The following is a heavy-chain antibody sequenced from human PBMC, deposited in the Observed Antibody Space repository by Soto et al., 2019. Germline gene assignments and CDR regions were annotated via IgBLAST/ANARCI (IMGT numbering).Heavy chain of an antibody. V-gene: IGHV3-23*01. D-gene: IGHD6-19*01. CDR1: VFTFISYA. Sequence: GWSLRLSCASSVFTFISYAMSWVRQAPGKGLEWVSAISGSGGSTYYADSVKGRFTISRDNSKNTLYLQMNSLRAEDTAVYYCAKKGIAVAGFDYWGQGTLVTVSS. CDR2: ISGSGGST. CDR3: AKKGIAVAGFDY. J-gene: IGHJ4*02.